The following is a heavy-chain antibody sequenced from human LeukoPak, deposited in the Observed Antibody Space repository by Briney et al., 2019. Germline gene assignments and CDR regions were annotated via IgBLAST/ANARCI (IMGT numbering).Heavy chain of an antibody. CDR2: INPSGAST. CDR1: GYTFTTYY. V-gene: IGHV1-46*01. Sequence: ASVKVSCKASGYTFTTYYMHWVRQAPGQGLEWMGMINPSGASTGYAQKFQGRVTMTRDTSTSTVYMELSSLRSEDTAVYYCARYDYGSGSYHYWGQGTLVTVSS. CDR3: ARYDYGSGSYHY. D-gene: IGHD3-10*01. J-gene: IGHJ4*02.